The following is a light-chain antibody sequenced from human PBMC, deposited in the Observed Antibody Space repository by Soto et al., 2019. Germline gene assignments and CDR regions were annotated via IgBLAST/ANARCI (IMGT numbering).Light chain of an antibody. V-gene: IGKV1-39*01. J-gene: IGKJ5*01. Sequence: EIPLTQSPSSLAASVGDRLTLTCRASRNVSIYLNWYQHKPGKGPTLLIHATSNLQIGVPSRFSGSGSGTEFTLTISSLEPEDFGTYYCEQNYKMPRFGQGTRLEIK. CDR3: EQNYKMPR. CDR1: RNVSIY. CDR2: ATS.